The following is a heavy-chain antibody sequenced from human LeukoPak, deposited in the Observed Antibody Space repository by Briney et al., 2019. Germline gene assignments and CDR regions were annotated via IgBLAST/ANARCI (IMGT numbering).Heavy chain of an antibody. CDR3: ARDRGSGQLG. CDR2: ISSYNVNT. J-gene: IGHJ4*02. CDR1: GYTFSSYG. D-gene: IGHD6-6*01. Sequence: ASVNVSCKASGYTFSSYGISWVRQAPGQGLGWMAWISSYNVNTNYAQKFQGRVTMTTETSTSTAYMERRRLKPDDTAVYYCARDRGSGQLGWGQGTLVTVSS. V-gene: IGHV1-18*01.